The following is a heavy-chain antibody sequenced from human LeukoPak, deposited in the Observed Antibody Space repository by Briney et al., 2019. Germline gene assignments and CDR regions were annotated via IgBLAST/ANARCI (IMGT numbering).Heavy chain of an antibody. CDR2: IRYDGKSK. D-gene: IGHD2-15*01. Sequence: RGCLRLSCAASGFTLSIYGARWVRPAPDEGMEWVGLIRYDGKSKNNADSVQGRFIISRDTSKNTISLQMNSMKVEDTAVYYCAKDQDLYCSGGCCHSTLDYWGQGTLVTVSS. V-gene: IGHV3-30*02. J-gene: IGHJ4*02. CDR1: GFTLSIYG. CDR3: AKDQDLYCSGGCCHSTLDY.